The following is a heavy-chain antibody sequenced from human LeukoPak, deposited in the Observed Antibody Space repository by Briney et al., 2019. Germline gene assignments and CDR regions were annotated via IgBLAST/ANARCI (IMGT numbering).Heavy chain of an antibody. CDR1: GFTFSSYG. CDR2: ISYDGSNK. V-gene: IGHV3-30*03. D-gene: IGHD6-19*01. Sequence: GGSLRLSCAASGFTFSSYGMHWVRQAPGKGLEWVAVISYDGSNKYYADSVKGRFTISRDNSKNTLYLQMNSLRAEDTAVCYCARASIAVAGTVYDYWGQGTLVTVSS. CDR3: ARASIAVAGTVYDY. J-gene: IGHJ4*02.